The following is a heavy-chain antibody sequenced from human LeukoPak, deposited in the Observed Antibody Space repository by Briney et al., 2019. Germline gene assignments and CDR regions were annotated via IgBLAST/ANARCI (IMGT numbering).Heavy chain of an antibody. CDR3: ARRGYYYYYYHYYYIYV. CDR1: GYTFTSYY. J-gene: IGHJ6*03. V-gene: IGHV1-46*01. CDR2: SKHSGGST. Sequence: VTVSCTASGYTFTSYYMNWVRQAPGKGREGMGLSKHSGGSTNYAQKFQGRVTMTRDMSTSTVYMELSRLRSEDTAVYYCARRGYYYYYYHYYYIYVWGKGNTVTLSS. D-gene: IGHD5-12*01.